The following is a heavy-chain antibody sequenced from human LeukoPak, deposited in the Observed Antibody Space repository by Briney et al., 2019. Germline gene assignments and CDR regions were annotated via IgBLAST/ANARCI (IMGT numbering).Heavy chain of an antibody. D-gene: IGHD2-2*01. CDR1: GFTVSSNY. V-gene: IGHV3-66*02. J-gene: IGHJ6*03. CDR2: IYSGGST. CDR3: ARDRSGPQYCSSTSCPINYYYYYMDV. Sequence: GGSLRLSCAASGFTVSSNYMSRVRQAPGKGLEWVSVIYSGGSTYYADSVKGQFTISRDNSKNTLYLQMNSLRAEDTAVYYCARDRSGPQYCSSTSCPINYYYYYMDVWGKGTTVTVSS.